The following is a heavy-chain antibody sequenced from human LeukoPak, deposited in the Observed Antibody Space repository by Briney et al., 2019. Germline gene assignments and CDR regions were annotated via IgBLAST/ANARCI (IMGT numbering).Heavy chain of an antibody. Sequence: SETLSLTCTVSGGSISSYYWSWIRQPPGKGLEWIGYIYYSESTSYNPSLKSRVTISVDTSKNQFSLKLSSVTAADTAVYYCARDPVPLRGFDPWGQGTLVTVSS. CDR1: GGSISSYY. CDR3: ARDPVPLRGFDP. CDR2: IYYSEST. V-gene: IGHV4-59*12. J-gene: IGHJ5*02.